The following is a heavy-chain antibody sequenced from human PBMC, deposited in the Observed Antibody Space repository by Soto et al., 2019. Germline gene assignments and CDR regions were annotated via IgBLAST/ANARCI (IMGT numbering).Heavy chain of an antibody. CDR1: GGTFSSYA. J-gene: IGHJ4*02. CDR2: IIPIFGTA. Sequence: QVQLVQSGAEVKKPGSSVKVSCKASGGTFSSYAISWVRQAPGQGLEWMGGIIPIFGTANYAQKIQGRVTITADKSTSTANMELSSLSSEDTAVYYCARGGVTIFGVVIIPSYYFDYWGQGTLVTVPS. CDR3: ARGGVTIFGVVIIPSYYFDY. V-gene: IGHV1-69*06. D-gene: IGHD3-3*01.